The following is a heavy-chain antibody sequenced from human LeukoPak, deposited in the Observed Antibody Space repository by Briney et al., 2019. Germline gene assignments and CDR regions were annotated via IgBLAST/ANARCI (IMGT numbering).Heavy chain of an antibody. CDR1: GGSVRSSSYY. V-gene: IGHV4-39*01. Sequence: SETLSLTCTVSGGSVRSSSYYWGWIRQPPGKGLEWIGSMYFSGSTYYKPSLKSRVTISVDTSKDQFSLKLRSVTAADTALYYCASASGGPGTFYRIDYWGQGTLVTVSS. J-gene: IGHJ4*02. CDR2: MYFSGST. D-gene: IGHD3-10*01. CDR3: ASASGGPGTFYRIDY.